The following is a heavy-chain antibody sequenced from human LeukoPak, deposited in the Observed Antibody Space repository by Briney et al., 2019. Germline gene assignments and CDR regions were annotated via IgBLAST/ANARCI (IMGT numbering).Heavy chain of an antibody. CDR2: ISAYNGNT. CDR3: ARYDGDRPLNKYYMDV. CDR1: GYTFTSYG. J-gene: IGHJ6*03. D-gene: IGHD4-17*01. V-gene: IGHV1-18*01. Sequence: ASVKVSCKASGYTFTSYGISWVRQAPGQGLEWMGWISAYNGNTNYAQKLQGRVTMTTDTSTSTAYMELRSLRSDDTAVYYCARYDGDRPLNKYYMDVWGKGTTVTISS.